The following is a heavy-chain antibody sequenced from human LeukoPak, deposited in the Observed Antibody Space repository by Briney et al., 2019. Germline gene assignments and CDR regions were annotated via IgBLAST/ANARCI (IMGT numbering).Heavy chain of an antibody. Sequence: PGGSLRLSCAASGFTFSSYVMNWVRQAPGKGLEWVSAISGPGGGTYYADSVKGRFTISRDNSKNTLYLQMNSLRVEDTAIYYCAKAPQGYNSYGLPANWGQGTLVTVSS. J-gene: IGHJ4*02. V-gene: IGHV3-23*01. CDR3: AKAPQGYNSYGLPAN. D-gene: IGHD5-12*01. CDR1: GFTFSSYV. CDR2: ISGPGGGT.